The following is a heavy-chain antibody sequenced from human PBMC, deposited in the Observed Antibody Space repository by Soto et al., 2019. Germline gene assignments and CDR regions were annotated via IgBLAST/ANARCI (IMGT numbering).Heavy chain of an antibody. CDR3: ERAGDFPDSFYYFDY. CDR1: GGSITAYY. J-gene: IGHJ4*02. CDR2: IYYTGST. D-gene: IGHD7-27*01. V-gene: IGHV4-59*01. Sequence: ETLSITCTVSGGSITAYYWSWIRQPPGEGLEWIGNIYYTGSTNYNPSLKSRVTISIDTSRNQFSLDLNSVTAADTAVYYCERAGDFPDSFYYFDYWGQGTLVTVSS.